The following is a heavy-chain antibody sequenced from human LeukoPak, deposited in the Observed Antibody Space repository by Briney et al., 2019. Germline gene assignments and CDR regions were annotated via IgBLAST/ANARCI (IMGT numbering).Heavy chain of an antibody. J-gene: IGHJ4*02. V-gene: IGHV3-66*01. CDR1: GCSVSGNY. Sequence: GGARRRSFAAAGCSVSGNYMSGVVQAPGKGLEWVSVIYSGGSTYYADSVKGRFTISRDNSKNTLYLQMNSLRAEDTAVYYCARGYYRYGGDYWGQGTLVTVSS. CDR3: ARGYYRYGGDY. CDR2: IYSGGST. D-gene: IGHD3-10*01.